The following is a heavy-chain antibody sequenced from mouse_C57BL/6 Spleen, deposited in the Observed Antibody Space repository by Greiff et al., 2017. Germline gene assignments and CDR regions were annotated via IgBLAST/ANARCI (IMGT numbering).Heavy chain of an antibody. CDR1: GFTFSSYG. V-gene: IGHV5-6*01. J-gene: IGHJ4*01. Sequence: EVQGVESGGDLVKPGGSLKLSCAASGFTFSSYGMSWVRQTPDQRLEWVATISSGGSYTYYPDSVKGRYTMSRDNAKNTLYLQMSSLKSEDTAMYYCASHRDYYGSSRYYYAMDYWGQGTTVTVSS. CDR3: ASHRDYYGSSRYYYAMDY. D-gene: IGHD1-1*01. CDR2: ISSGGSYT.